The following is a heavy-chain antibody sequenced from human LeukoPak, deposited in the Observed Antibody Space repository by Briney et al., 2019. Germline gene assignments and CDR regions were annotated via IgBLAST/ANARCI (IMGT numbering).Heavy chain of an antibody. V-gene: IGHV3-23*01. J-gene: IGHJ4*02. CDR3: ARKSASGNHPLDY. CDR1: GFTFSSYG. Sequence: TGGSLRLSCAAYGFTFSSYGMNWVRQAPGKGLEWVSGIGPSGAKTYYADSVKGPFTMSRTNAKNTVFLQMSSLRAEDTALFYCARKSASGNHPLDYWGQGTLVTVSS. CDR2: IGPSGAKT. D-gene: IGHD3-10*01.